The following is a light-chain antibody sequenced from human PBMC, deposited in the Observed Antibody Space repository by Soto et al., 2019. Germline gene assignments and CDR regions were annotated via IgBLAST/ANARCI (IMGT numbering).Light chain of an antibody. V-gene: IGKV1-5*03. J-gene: IGKJ1*01. Sequence: DIQMTQSPSNLSASVGDSVTITCLAIQSISSWLAWYQQKPGKAPKLLIYKASTLESGVPSRYSGSGSGTEFTLTISSLQPDDFATYYCQQYNNYPRTFGQGTKVQIK. CDR1: QSISSW. CDR2: KAS. CDR3: QQYNNYPRT.